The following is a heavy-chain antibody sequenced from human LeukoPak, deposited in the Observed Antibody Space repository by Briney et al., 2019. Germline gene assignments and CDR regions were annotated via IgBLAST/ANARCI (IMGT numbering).Heavy chain of an antibody. CDR3: ASRTYYYDSSGPFNWFYP. D-gene: IGHD3-22*01. V-gene: IGHV4-30-4*08. CDR2: IYYSGSI. J-gene: IGHJ5*02. CDR1: GGSISSGDYY. Sequence: SQTLSLTCTVSGGSISSGDYYWSWIRQPPGKGLEWIGYIYYSGSIYYNSSLKSRVTISLDTSKNQFSLKLSSVNAADTAVYYCASRTYYYDSSGPFNWFYPWGQGTLVTVSS.